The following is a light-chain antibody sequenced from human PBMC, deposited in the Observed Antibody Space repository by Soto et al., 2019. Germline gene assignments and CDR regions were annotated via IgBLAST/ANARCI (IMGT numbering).Light chain of an antibody. CDR1: SSDVGSYNL. CDR3: CSYARSSTLYV. Sequence: QSVLTQPASVSGSPGQSITISCTGTSSDVGSYNLVSWYQQHPGKAPKLIIFEVNKRPSGVSNRFSGSKSGNTASLTISGLLAEDEDDYYCCSYARSSTLYVFGTGTKLTVL. CDR2: EVN. J-gene: IGLJ1*01. V-gene: IGLV2-23*02.